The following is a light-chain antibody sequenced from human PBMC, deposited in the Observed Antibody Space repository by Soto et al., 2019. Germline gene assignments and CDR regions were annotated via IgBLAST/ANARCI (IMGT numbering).Light chain of an antibody. J-gene: IGKJ1*01. CDR2: DAS. CDR1: QSVSNW. V-gene: IGKV1-5*01. Sequence: DIRMSQSPSTLSASVGERVTITCRACQSVSNWLAWYQQKPGKAPKLLIYDASSLESGVPSRFSGSGSGTEFTLTISSLQPDDFATYYCQHYNSYSEAFGQGTNVDIK. CDR3: QHYNSYSEA.